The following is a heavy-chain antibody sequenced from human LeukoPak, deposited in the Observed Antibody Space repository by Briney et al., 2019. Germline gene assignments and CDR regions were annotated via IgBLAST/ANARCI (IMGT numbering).Heavy chain of an antibody. Sequence: GSLRLSCIGSRFTFSKTWMIWVRQAPWQGQAGVANINQDGGAISYVGSVKGRFTISRDNAKNSLFLQMNSLRAEDTAIYYCATYVKWAAGDVWGQGTTVSVSS. CDR1: RFTFSKTW. D-gene: IGHD1-26*01. J-gene: IGHJ6*02. CDR3: ATYVKWAAGDV. V-gene: IGHV3-7*01. CDR2: INQDGGAI.